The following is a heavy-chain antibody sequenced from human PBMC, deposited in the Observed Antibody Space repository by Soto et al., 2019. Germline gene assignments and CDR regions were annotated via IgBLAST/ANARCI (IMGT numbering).Heavy chain of an antibody. CDR2: INHSGST. V-gene: IGHV4-34*01. D-gene: IGHD1-26*01. CDR3: ARLMGANLGIDY. CDR1: GGSFSGYY. Sequence: QVQLQQWGAGLLKPSETLSLTCAVYGGSFSGYYWSWIRQPPGKGLEWIGEINHSGSTNYNPSLKSRVTISVDTSKNQFSLKLSSVTAADTAVYYCARLMGANLGIDYWGQGTLVTVSS. J-gene: IGHJ4*02.